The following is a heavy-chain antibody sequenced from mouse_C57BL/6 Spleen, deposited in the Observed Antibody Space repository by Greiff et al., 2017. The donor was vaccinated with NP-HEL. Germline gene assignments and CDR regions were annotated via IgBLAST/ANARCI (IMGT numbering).Heavy chain of an antibody. D-gene: IGHD1-1*01. CDR2: IRLKSDNYAT. CDR3: TAPYYGSSWFAY. CDR1: GFTFSNYW. J-gene: IGHJ3*01. Sequence: EVKVEESGGGLVQPGGSMKLSCVASGFTFSNYWMNWVRQSPEKGLEWVAQIRLKSDNYATHYAESVKGRFTISRDDSKSSVYLQMNNLRAEDTGIYYCTAPYYGSSWFAYWGQGTLVTVSA. V-gene: IGHV6-3*01.